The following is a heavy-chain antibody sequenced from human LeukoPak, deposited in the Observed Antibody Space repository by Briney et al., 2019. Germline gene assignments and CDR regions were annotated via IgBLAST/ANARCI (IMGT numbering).Heavy chain of an antibody. J-gene: IGHJ5*02. CDR1: GGTFSSYA. D-gene: IGHD5-12*01. V-gene: IGHV1-69*04. CDR3: ARDGLP. Sequence: ASVKVSCKASGGTFSSYAISWVRQAPGQGLEWMGRIIPVLAIATYAQRFQGRLMITADKSTSTAYIELSSLRSEDTAVYYCARDGLPWGQGTLVTVSS. CDR2: IIPVLAIA.